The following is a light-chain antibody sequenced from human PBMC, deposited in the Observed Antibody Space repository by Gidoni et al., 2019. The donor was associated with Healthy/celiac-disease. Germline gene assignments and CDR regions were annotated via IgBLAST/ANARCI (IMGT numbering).Light chain of an antibody. J-gene: IGKJ3*01. V-gene: IGKV1-39*01. CDR2: AAS. CDR1: QSISSY. CDR3: QQSYSTPPIFT. Sequence: MQVPPSRSSVSASVGDRVTITCRASQSISSYLNWYQQKPGKAPKLLIYAASSLQSGVPSRFSGSSSVTDFTLTISSLQPEDFATYDRQQSYSTPPIFTFGPGTKVDIK.